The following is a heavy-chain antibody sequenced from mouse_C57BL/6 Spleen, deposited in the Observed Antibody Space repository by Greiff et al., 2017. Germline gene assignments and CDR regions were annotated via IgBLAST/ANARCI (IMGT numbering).Heavy chain of an antibody. Sequence: QVQLQQPGAELVRPGSSVKLSCKASGYTFTSYWMDWVKQRPGQGLEWIGNIYPSDSETHYNQKFKDKATLTVDKSSSTAYMQLSSLTSEDSAVYYCARPYGSSYGYFDVWGTGTTVTVSS. CDR1: GYTFTSYW. D-gene: IGHD1-1*01. V-gene: IGHV1-61*01. CDR3: ARPYGSSYGYFDV. CDR2: IYPSDSET. J-gene: IGHJ1*03.